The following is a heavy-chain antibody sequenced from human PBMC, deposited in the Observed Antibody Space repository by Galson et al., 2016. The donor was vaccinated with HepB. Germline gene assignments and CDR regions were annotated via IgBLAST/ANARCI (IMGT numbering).Heavy chain of an antibody. J-gene: IGHJ4*02. Sequence: SLRLSCAASGFTFSSYSMNWVRQAPGKGLEWVSSISRGSSYIFYADSVKGRFTISRDNDKNSLYLQMKSLRAEDTAVYYCARDASSTGYFGGTTDDYWGQGTLVTVSS. CDR3: ARDASSTGYFGGTTDDY. V-gene: IGHV3-21*01. D-gene: IGHD3-22*01. CDR1: GFTFSSYS. CDR2: ISRGSSYI.